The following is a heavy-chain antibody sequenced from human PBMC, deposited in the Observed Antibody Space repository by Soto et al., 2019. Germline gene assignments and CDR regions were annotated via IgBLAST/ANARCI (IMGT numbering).Heavy chain of an antibody. CDR2: IYYSGST. Sequence: SETLSLTCTVSGGSISSSSYYWGWIRQPPGKGLEWIGSIYYSGSTYYNPSLKSRVTISVDTSKNQFSLKLSSVTAADTAVYYCARLVLAAAGSRTYYYYGMDVWGQGTTVTVSS. J-gene: IGHJ6*02. CDR1: GGSISSSSYY. D-gene: IGHD6-13*01. V-gene: IGHV4-39*01. CDR3: ARLVLAAAGSRTYYYYGMDV.